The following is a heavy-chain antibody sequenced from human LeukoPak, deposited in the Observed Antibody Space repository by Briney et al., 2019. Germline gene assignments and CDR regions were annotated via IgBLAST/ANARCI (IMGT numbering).Heavy chain of an antibody. CDR2: IKQDGSEK. D-gene: IGHD3-3*01. CDR1: GFTFSSYW. V-gene: IGHV3-7*01. J-gene: IGHJ4*02. Sequence: GGSLRLSCAASGFTFSSYWMSWVRQAPGKGLEWVANIKQDGSEKYYVDSVKGRFTISRDNAKNSLYLQMNSLRAEDTAVYYCARDPGYYDFWSGYYSAVHFDYWGQGTLVTVSS. CDR3: ARDPGYYDFWSGYYSAVHFDY.